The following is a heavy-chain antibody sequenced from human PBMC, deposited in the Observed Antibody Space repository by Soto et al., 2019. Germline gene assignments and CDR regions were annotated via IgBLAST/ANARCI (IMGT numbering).Heavy chain of an antibody. Sequence: QVQLVQSGAEVKNPGASVKVSCKASGYSFTRYGIGWARQAPGKGLEWRGWINSYNGNTNYAQNLQGRLTLTPDASTTPAYTELRTRRSNDAGIYDRAMVDVYVTHTAQDVWGQGTRVSVPS. CDR3: AMVDVYVTHTAQDV. CDR1: GYSFTRYG. CDR2: INSYNGNT. D-gene: IGHD3-16*01. J-gene: IGHJ6*02. V-gene: IGHV1-18*01.